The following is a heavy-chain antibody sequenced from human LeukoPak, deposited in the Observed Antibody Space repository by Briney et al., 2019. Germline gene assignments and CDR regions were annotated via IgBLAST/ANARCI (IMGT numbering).Heavy chain of an antibody. D-gene: IGHD3-22*01. CDR2: INPNSGGT. Sequence: SVKVSCKASGYTFTGYYMHWVRQAPGQGLEWMGWINPNSGGTNYAQKFQGRVTMTRDTSISTAYMELSRLRSDDTAVYYCASLDYYDSSGYLNWFDPWGQGTLVTVSS. CDR1: GYTFTGYY. V-gene: IGHV1-2*02. CDR3: ASLDYYDSSGYLNWFDP. J-gene: IGHJ5*02.